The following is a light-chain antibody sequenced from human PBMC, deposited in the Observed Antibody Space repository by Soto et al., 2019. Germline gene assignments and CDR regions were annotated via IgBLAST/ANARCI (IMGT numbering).Light chain of an antibody. CDR2: DAS. V-gene: IGKV3-11*01. Sequence: EIVLTQSPATLSLSPGERATLSCRASQSVSSYLAWYQQKPGQAPRLLIYDASNRATGIPARFSGSGSGTDFTLTISRLEPEDFAVYYCQRRSNWPAWTFGQGTKVEIK. J-gene: IGKJ1*01. CDR1: QSVSSY. CDR3: QRRSNWPAWT.